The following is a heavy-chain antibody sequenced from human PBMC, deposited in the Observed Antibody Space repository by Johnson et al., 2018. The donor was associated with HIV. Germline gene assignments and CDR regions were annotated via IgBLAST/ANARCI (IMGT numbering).Heavy chain of an antibody. Sequence: QMLLVESGGGVVQPGGSLRLSCAASGFTFSSYGMHWVRQAPGKGLEWVAVIWYDGSNKYYVDSVKGRFTFSRDNSKNTLYLQMNSLRAEDTAVYYCARAERSSSGVDAYDIWGQGTMVTVSS. D-gene: IGHD6-6*01. CDR1: GFTFSSYG. CDR3: ARAERSSSGVDAYDI. V-gene: IGHV3-33*01. J-gene: IGHJ3*02. CDR2: IWYDGSNK.